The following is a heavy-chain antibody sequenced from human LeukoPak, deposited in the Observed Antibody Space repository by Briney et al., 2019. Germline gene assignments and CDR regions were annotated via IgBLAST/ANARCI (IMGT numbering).Heavy chain of an antibody. CDR1: GFTFSTYS. V-gene: IGHV3-48*02. D-gene: IGHD4-11*01. CDR2: ISGSDNTI. CDR3: AREGYNNYGTRYFDY. J-gene: IGHJ4*02. Sequence: PGGSLRLSCAASGFTFSTYSMNWVRQAPGKGLEWVSYISGSDNTIYYADSAKGRFTISRDNAKDSLYLQMNSLRDEDTAVYYCAREGYNNYGTRYFDYWGQGTLVTVSS.